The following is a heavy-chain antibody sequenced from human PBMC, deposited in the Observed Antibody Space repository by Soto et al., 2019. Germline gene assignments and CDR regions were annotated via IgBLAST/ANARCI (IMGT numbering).Heavy chain of an antibody. D-gene: IGHD1-20*01. CDR3: TRGHRYNWNDVRSWFDP. Sequence: SETLSLTCTVSGGSISSYYWSWIRQPPGKGLEWIGYIYYSGSTNYNPSLKSRVTISVDTSKNQFSLKLSSVTAADTAVYYCTRGHRYNWNDVRSWFDPWGQGTLVTVSS. CDR2: IYYSGST. J-gene: IGHJ5*02. CDR1: GGSISSYY. V-gene: IGHV4-59*01.